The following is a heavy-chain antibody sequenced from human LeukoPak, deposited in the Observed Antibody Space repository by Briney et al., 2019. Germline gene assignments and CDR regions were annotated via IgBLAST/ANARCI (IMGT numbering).Heavy chain of an antibody. Sequence: GASVKVSCKASGYTFTGYYMHWVRQAPGQGLEWMGIINPSGGSTSYAQKFQGRVTMTRDTSTSTVYMELSSLRSEDTAVYYCARAGTTWNWFDPWGQGTLVTVSS. CDR2: INPSGGST. J-gene: IGHJ5*02. V-gene: IGHV1-46*03. CDR3: ARAGTTWNWFDP. CDR1: GYTFTGYY. D-gene: IGHD1-1*01.